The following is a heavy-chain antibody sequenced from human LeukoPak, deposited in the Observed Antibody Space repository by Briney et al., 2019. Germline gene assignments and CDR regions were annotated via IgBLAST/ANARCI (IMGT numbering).Heavy chain of an antibody. CDR1: AFTFNSYA. J-gene: IGHJ4*02. Sequence: GGSLRLSCAASAFTFNSYAMSWVRQAPGKGLEWVSAISSSGGGAYYADSVKGRSTISRDNSKNTLYLQMNSLRAEDTAVFYCAKPTGGYTYGPFDYWGQGTLVIVSS. CDR2: ISSSGGGA. V-gene: IGHV3-23*01. CDR3: AKPTGGYTYGPFDY. D-gene: IGHD5-18*01.